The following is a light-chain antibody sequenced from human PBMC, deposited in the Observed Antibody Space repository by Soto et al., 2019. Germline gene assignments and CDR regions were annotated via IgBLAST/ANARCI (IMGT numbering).Light chain of an antibody. CDR3: QQYRNYPWT. Sequence: DIPMTQSPSTLSAAEGDRVTITCRASQSVSAWLAWYQQKPGKAPKLLIYKASTLESGVPSRFSGSGYGAEFTLTISSLQPDDLGNYYCQQYRNYPWTFGQGTKVEIK. J-gene: IGKJ1*01. CDR1: QSVSAW. V-gene: IGKV1-5*03. CDR2: KAS.